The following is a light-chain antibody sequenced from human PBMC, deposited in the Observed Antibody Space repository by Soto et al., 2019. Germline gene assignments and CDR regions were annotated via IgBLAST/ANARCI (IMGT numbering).Light chain of an antibody. CDR2: KAS. CDR3: QHYISYSEA. J-gene: IGKJ1*01. Sequence: DIQMTQSTSTLSGSVGDRVTITCRASQTISSWLAWYQQEPGQAAKLLIYKASTLKSGVPSRFSGSGSGTEFTLTISSLQPDDFATYYCQHYISYSEAFGQGTKVDSK. CDR1: QTISSW. V-gene: IGKV1-5*03.